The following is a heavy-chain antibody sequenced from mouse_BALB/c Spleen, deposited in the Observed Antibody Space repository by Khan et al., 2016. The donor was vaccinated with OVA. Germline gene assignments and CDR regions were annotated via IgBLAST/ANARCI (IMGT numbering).Heavy chain of an antibody. CDR1: GFSLTNYG. V-gene: IGHV2-6-1*01. CDR2: IWSDGST. CDR3: ARQPYYHYNIMDY. Sequence: QVQLKESGPGLAAPSQSLSITCTISGFSLTNYGVHWVRQPPGKGLEWLVVIWSDGSTTYNSALKSRLTITKDNAHSHVFLKMNSLQTDDTAIYFCARQPYYHYNIMDYWGQGTSVTVSS. D-gene: IGHD2-10*01. J-gene: IGHJ4*01.